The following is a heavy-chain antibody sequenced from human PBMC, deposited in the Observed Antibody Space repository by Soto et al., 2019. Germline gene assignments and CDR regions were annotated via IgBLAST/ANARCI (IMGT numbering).Heavy chain of an antibody. V-gene: IGHV3-33*01. D-gene: IGHD3-10*01. CDR3: ARDSGPYGSGSLMDV. Sequence: GSLRLSCTASGFTFSSYGMHWVRQAPGKGLEWVTVIWYDGSNKYYADSVKGRFTISRDNSKNTVYLQMNSLRAEDTAVYYCARDSGPYGSGSLMDVWGQGTTVTVSS. CDR1: GFTFSSYG. J-gene: IGHJ6*02. CDR2: IWYDGSNK.